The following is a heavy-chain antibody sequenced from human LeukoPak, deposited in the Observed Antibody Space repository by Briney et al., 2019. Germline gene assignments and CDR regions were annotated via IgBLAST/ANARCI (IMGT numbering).Heavy chain of an antibody. D-gene: IGHD6-13*01. Sequence: ASVKVSCKASGYTFTGYYMHWVRQAPGQGLEWMGWINPNSGGTNYAQKFQGRVTMTRDTSISTAYMELSRLRSDDTAVYYCARVRWGIAAAGPGPNYAFDIWGQGTMVTVSS. V-gene: IGHV1-2*02. J-gene: IGHJ3*02. CDR2: INPNSGGT. CDR1: GYTFTGYY. CDR3: ARVRWGIAAAGPGPNYAFDI.